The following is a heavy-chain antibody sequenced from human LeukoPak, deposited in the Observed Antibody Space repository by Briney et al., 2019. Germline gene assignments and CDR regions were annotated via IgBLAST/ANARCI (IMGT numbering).Heavy chain of an antibody. J-gene: IGHJ3*02. CDR1: GFTFSSYA. Sequence: GGSLRLSCAASGFTFSSYAMHWVRQAPGKGLEYVSAISTNGGSTYYANSVKGRFTISRDNSKNTLYLQMGSLRAEDTAVYYCAKDRSYSSGWYEGAFDIWGQGTMVTVSS. D-gene: IGHD6-19*01. V-gene: IGHV3-64*01. CDR3: AKDRSYSSGWYEGAFDI. CDR2: ISTNGGST.